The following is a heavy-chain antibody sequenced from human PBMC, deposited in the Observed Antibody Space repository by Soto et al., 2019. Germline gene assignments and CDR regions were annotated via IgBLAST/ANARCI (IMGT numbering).Heavy chain of an antibody. CDR3: ARGGGTYYYDSSGYEGAFDI. V-gene: IGHV1-2*04. J-gene: IGHJ3*02. CDR2: SNPNSGGT. Sequence: GASVKVSCKASGYTFTGYYMHWVRQAPGQGLEWMGWSNPNSGGTNYAQKFQGWVTMTRDTSISTAYMGLSRLRSDDTAVYYCARGGGTYYYDSSGYEGAFDIWGQGTMVTVSS. CDR1: GYTFTGYY. D-gene: IGHD3-22*01.